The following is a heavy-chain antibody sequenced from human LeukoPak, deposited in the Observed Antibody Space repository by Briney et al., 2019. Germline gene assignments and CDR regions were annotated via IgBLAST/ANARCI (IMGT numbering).Heavy chain of an antibody. V-gene: IGHV3-48*04. Sequence: GGSLRLSCAASGFTFSSYSMNWVRQAPGKGLEWVSYISSSSSTIYYADSVKGRFTISRDNAKNSLYLQMNSLRAEDTAVYYCARLPGYCSSTSCYTFDYWGQGTLVTVSS. CDR2: ISSSSSTI. CDR3: ARLPGYCSSTSCYTFDY. CDR1: GFTFSSYS. D-gene: IGHD2-2*02. J-gene: IGHJ4*02.